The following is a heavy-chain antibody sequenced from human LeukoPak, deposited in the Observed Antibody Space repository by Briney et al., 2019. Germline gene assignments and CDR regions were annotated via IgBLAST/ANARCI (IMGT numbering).Heavy chain of an antibody. CDR1: GFTFSSYA. CDR2: ISYDGSNK. Sequence: PGGSLRLSCAASGFTFSSYAMHWVRQAPGKGLEWVAVISYDGSNKYYADSVKGRFTISRDNSKNTLYLQMNSLRAEDTAVYYCAKDPEIIAVAYDPQFDYWGQGTLVTVSS. D-gene: IGHD6-19*01. J-gene: IGHJ4*02. CDR3: AKDPEIIAVAYDPQFDY. V-gene: IGHV3-30-3*01.